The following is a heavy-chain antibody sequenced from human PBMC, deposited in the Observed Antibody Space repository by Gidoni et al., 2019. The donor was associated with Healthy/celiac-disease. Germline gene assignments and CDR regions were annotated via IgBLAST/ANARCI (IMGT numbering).Heavy chain of an antibody. D-gene: IGHD6-6*01. V-gene: IGHV3-9*01. J-gene: IGHJ4*02. Sequence: GRFTISRDNAKNSLYLQMNSLRAEDTALYYCAKDIGPSIAALGSGAKGYFDYWGQGTLVTVSS. CDR3: AKDIGPSIAALGSGAKGYFDY.